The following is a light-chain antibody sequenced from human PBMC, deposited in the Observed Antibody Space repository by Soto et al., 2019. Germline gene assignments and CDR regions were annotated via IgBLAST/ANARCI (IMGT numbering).Light chain of an antibody. V-gene: IGKV3-11*01. CDR1: QSVSSY. J-gene: IGKJ5*01. Sequence: EIVLTQSPATLSLSPGERATLSCRTSQSVSSYFAWYQQKPGRAPRLLIYDASNRATGIPARFIGSGSGTDFTLTISSLEPEDFAVYYCQQRRNWPITFGQGTRLESK. CDR2: DAS. CDR3: QQRRNWPIT.